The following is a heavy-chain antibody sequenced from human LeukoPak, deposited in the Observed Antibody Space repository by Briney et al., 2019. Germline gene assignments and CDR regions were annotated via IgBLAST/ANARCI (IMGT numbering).Heavy chain of an antibody. CDR1: GFTFDDYG. CDR2: ITWNGGST. Sequence: GGSLRLSCAASGFTFDDYGMSWVRQAPGKGLGWVSGITWNGGSTGFADSVKGRFTISRDNAKNSLYLQMNGLSAEETALYYCARGGQLVTYFDYWGQGTLVTVSS. CDR3: ARGGQLVTYFDY. D-gene: IGHD6-6*01. J-gene: IGHJ4*02. V-gene: IGHV3-20*04.